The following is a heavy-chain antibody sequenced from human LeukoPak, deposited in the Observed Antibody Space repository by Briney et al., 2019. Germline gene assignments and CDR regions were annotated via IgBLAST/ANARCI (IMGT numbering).Heavy chain of an antibody. V-gene: IGHV3-7*03. Sequence: GGSLRLSCAASGFTFSSYWMTWVRQAPGKGLEWVANIRQDGSEKYYVDSVKGRFTISRDNAKNSLYLLMKSLRAEDTAVYYCARDPDAGYCSGGSCFDYWGQGTLVTVSS. CDR2: IRQDGSEK. CDR1: GFTFSSYW. D-gene: IGHD2-15*01. CDR3: ARDPDAGYCSGGSCFDY. J-gene: IGHJ4*02.